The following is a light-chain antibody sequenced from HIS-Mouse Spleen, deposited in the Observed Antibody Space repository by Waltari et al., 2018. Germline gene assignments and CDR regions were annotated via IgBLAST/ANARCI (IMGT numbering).Light chain of an antibody. CDR1: QGISRL. CDR3: QQANSFPSFTLFT. CDR2: AAS. V-gene: IGKV1-12*02. Sequence: DIQMTQSPSSVSASVGDRVTITCRAGQGISRLLAWYQQKPGKAPKTLIYAASSLQSGVPSRFSGSGSGTDFTLTISSLQPEDFATYYCQQANSFPSFTLFTFGPGTKVDIK. J-gene: IGKJ3*01.